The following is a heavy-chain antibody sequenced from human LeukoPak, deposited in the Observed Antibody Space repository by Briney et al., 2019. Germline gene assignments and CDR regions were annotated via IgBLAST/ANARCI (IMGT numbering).Heavy chain of an antibody. V-gene: IGHV4-59*01. CDR1: GGSISSYY. CDR2: IDYSGST. J-gene: IGHJ4*02. CDR3: ARGALYFDY. Sequence: AETLSLTCTVSGGSISSYYWSWLRQPPGKGLEWIGYIDYSGSTNYNPSLKSRVTISVDTSKNQFSLKLSSVTAADTAVYYCARGALYFDYWGQGTLVTVSS.